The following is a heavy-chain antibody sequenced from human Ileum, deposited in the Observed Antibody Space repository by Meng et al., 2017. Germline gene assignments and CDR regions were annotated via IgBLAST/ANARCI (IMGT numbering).Heavy chain of an antibody. CDR3: ARGTDYGDSYYFDF. CDR2: IYYRGTT. V-gene: IGHV4-39*02. CDR1: SGALASSGSY. J-gene: IGHJ4*01. Sequence: QLQLQVSGPGLLEPAETLSPTCVVSSGALASSGSYWGWVRPSPGKGLEWIATIYYRGTTYYNPSLKSRVTISIDTSKSQVSLEMASVVAADSGLFYCARGTDYGDSYYFDFWGPGFLVTVSS. D-gene: IGHD4-17*01.